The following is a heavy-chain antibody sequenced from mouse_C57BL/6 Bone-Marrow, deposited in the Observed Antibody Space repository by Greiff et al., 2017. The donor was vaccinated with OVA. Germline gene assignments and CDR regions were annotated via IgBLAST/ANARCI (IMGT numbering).Heavy chain of an antibody. CDR2: ISNGGGST. J-gene: IGHJ1*03. CDR3: ARDDYDGNWYFDV. D-gene: IGHD2-4*01. V-gene: IGHV5-12*01. Sequence: EVQLVESGGGLVQPGGSLKLSCAASGFTFSDYYMYWVRQTPEKRLEWVAYISNGGGSTYYPDTVKGRFTISRDNAKNTLYLQRSRLKSEDTAMYYCARDDYDGNWYFDVWGTGTTVTVSS. CDR1: GFTFSDYY.